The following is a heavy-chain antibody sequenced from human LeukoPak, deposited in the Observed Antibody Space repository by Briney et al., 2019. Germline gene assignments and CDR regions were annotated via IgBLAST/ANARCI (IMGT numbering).Heavy chain of an antibody. Sequence: GGSLRLSCVGSGFRLIDYNMNWVRQSPGKGLEWLGCIGAISTMLHYADSVKGRFTISRDDAKNSLYLQMNSLRHDDTAVYYCARDTPVPTIVPGVWGQGTLVAVSS. V-gene: IGHV3-48*02. J-gene: IGHJ4*02. D-gene: IGHD3-16*02. CDR3: ARDTPVPTIVPGV. CDR2: IGAISTML. CDR1: GFRLIDYN.